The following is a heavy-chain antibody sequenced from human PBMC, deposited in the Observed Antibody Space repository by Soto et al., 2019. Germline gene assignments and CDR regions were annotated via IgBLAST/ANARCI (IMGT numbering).Heavy chain of an antibody. CDR2: MNPGSGDT. Sequence: ASVKVSCKASGYTYTNNDVSWVRQATGQGLEWMGWMNPGSGDTGYAQKFQGRVTMTRDISIATAYMELNSLTSEDTAIYYCARMESFGSLNWFDPWGQGTLVTVSS. V-gene: IGHV1-8*02. J-gene: IGHJ5*02. CDR1: GYTYTNND. D-gene: IGHD5-18*01. CDR3: ARMESFGSLNWFDP.